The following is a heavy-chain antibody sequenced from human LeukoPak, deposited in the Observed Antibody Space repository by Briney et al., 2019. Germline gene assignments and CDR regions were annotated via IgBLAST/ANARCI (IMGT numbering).Heavy chain of an antibody. CDR1: GYSISSGYY. J-gene: IGHJ6*03. CDR3: AKDFSSASYTYYYYYMDV. Sequence: SETLSLTCTVSGYSISSGYYWAWLRQSPGKGLEWIGSIYYSGNTYYNPSLKSRVTISLDTSKNQFSLKVSSVTAADTAIYYCAKDFSSASYTYYYYYMDVWGKGTTVTVSS. CDR2: IYYSGNT. V-gene: IGHV4-38-2*02. D-gene: IGHD6-25*01.